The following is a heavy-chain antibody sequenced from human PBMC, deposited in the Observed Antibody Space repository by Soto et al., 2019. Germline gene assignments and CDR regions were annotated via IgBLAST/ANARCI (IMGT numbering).Heavy chain of an antibody. V-gene: IGHV4-30-4*01. J-gene: IGHJ6*02. CDR1: DASISSDDYY. Sequence: PSETLSLTCTVSDASISSDDYYWTWIRQPPGKGLEWTGNSQYSWNTYYNPSVKSRVTISVDTSKSQFSLRLSSVTAADTAMYYCVRGVAASPALLRMDLWAQGTTVTFSS. D-gene: IGHD6-6*01. CDR2: SQYSWNT. CDR3: VRGVAASPALLRMDL.